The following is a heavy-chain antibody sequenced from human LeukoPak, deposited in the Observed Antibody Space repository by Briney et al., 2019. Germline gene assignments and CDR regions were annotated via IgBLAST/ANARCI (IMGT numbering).Heavy chain of an antibody. Sequence: GGSLRLSCVVSGFTFSSYWMSWVRQAPGKGLEWVANIKQDGSEKYYVDSVKGRFTMSRDNAKNSLYLQMNSLRAEDTAVYYCARVQWELRGVGSYFEYWGQGALVIVSS. CDR1: GFTFSSYW. J-gene: IGHJ4*02. D-gene: IGHD1-26*01. CDR3: ARVQWELRGVGSYFEY. CDR2: IKQDGSEK. V-gene: IGHV3-7*01.